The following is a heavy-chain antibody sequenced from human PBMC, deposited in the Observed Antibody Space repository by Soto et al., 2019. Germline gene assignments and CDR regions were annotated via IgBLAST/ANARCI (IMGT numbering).Heavy chain of an antibody. J-gene: IGHJ5*02. CDR2: ISAYNGNT. CDR3: AREGGYCSGGSCSGWFDP. V-gene: IGHV1-18*01. Sequence: ASVKVSCKASGYTFTSYGISWVRQAPGQGLEWMGWISAYNGNTNYAQELQGRVTMTTDTSTSTAYMELRSLRSDDTAVYYCAREGGYCSGGSCSGWFDPWGQGTLVTVSS. D-gene: IGHD2-15*01. CDR1: GYTFTSYG.